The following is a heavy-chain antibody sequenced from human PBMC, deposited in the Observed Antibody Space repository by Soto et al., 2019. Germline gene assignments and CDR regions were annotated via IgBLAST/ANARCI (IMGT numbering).Heavy chain of an antibody. CDR1: GGFVNSDTHS. CDR3: ARFVRSCSATTCSTRADV. D-gene: IGHD2-2*01. V-gene: IGHV4-61*01. CDR2: IYSGGST. Sequence: SETLSLTCTVSGGFVNSDTHSWSWIRQTPGKRLEWIGFIYSGGSTKNTSLRSRVTMSVDTSKNQFSLKLRSVIVADTAVYHCARFVRSCSATTCSTRADVWGQGITVTVSS. J-gene: IGHJ6*02.